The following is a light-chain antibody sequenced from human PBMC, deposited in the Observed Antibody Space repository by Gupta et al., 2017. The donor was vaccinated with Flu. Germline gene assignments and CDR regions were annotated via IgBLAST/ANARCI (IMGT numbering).Light chain of an antibody. CDR2: AAT. J-gene: IGKJ2*01. V-gene: IGKV1-39*01. CDR1: QTINNY. CDR3: QQSYSVPNT. Sequence: DIQMTQSPSSMSASIGDSVTITCRASQTINNYLNWYQQRPGQVPKLLIYAATTLQSEVPTRFSGSGSGTDFTRTISGLQRDDLATYFCQQSYSVPNTFGLGTKLEI.